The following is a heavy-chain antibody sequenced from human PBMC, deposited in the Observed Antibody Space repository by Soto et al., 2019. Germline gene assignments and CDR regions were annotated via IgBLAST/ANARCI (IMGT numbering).Heavy chain of an antibody. Sequence: ASVKVSCKASGYTFTSYGLDWVRQAPGRGLEWIGWINPGNGNTKYSQQFQGRVIMDSNTSASRAYMGLSSLRSEEPGVYYCATGGYFDSRNYLGYWCLWILVTVSS. V-gene: IGHV1-3*01. J-gene: IGHJ4*02. D-gene: IGHD3-22*01. CDR3: ATGGYFDSRNYLGY. CDR2: INPGNGNT. CDR1: GYTFTSYG.